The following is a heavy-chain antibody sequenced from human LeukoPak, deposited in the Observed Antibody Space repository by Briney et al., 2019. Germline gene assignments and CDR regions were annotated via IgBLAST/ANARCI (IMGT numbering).Heavy chain of an antibody. D-gene: IGHD6-19*01. V-gene: IGHV4-31*03. CDR2: IYYSGST. J-gene: IGHJ3*02. CDR1: GGSISSGGYY. Sequence: SETLSLTCTVSGGSISSGGYYWSWVRQHPGKGLEWIGYIYYSGSTYYNPSLKSRVTISVDTSKNQFSLKLSSVTAADTAVYYCAREGGLGWPDDVFDIWGQGTMVTVSS. CDR3: AREGGLGWPDDVFDI.